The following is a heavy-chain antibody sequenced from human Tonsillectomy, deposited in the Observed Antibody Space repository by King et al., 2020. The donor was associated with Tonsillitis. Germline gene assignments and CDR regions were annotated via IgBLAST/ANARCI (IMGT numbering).Heavy chain of an antibody. Sequence: QLQESGPGLVKPSETLSLTCTVSGGSISSYYWSWIRQPPGKGLEWIGYIYYSGSTNYNPSLKSRVTISVDTSKNQFSLKLSSVTAADTAVYCCARIITGTLYFDYWGQGTLVTVSS. J-gene: IGHJ4*02. V-gene: IGHV4-59*01. CDR3: ARIITGTLYFDY. D-gene: IGHD1-7*01. CDR1: GGSISSYY. CDR2: IYYSGST.